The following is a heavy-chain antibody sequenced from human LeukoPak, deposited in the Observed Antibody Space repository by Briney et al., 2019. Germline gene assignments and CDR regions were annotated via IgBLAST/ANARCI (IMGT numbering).Heavy chain of an antibody. CDR1: GGSISSSSYY. Sequence: SSETLSLTCTVSGGSISSSSYYWGWIRQPPGKGLEWIGSIYYSGSTYYNPSLKSRVTISVDTSKNQFSLKLSSVTAADTAVYYCATFTMIGSDAFDIWGQGTMVTVSS. V-gene: IGHV4-39*07. CDR2: IYYSGST. D-gene: IGHD3-22*01. CDR3: ATFTMIGSDAFDI. J-gene: IGHJ3*02.